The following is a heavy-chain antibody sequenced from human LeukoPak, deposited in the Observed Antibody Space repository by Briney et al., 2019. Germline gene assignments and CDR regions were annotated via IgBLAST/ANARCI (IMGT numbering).Heavy chain of an antibody. CDR1: GGTFSSYA. J-gene: IGHJ4*02. CDR3: ARGRGKRSASTSDY. V-gene: IGHV1-69*05. D-gene: IGHD1-26*01. CDR2: IIPIFGTA. Sequence: GASVKVSCKASGGTFSSYAISWVRQAPGQGLEWMGGIIPIFGTANYAQKFQGRVTITRNTSISTAYMELSSLRSEDTAVYYCARGRGKRSASTSDYWGQGTLVTVSS.